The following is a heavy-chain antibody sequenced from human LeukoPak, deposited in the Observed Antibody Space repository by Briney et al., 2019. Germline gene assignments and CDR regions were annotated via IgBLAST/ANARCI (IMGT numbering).Heavy chain of an antibody. D-gene: IGHD5-18*01. V-gene: IGHV2-5*02. Sequence: ESGPTLVKPPPTLTLTCTFSGFSLHTRGVGVGWIRQPPGKALEWLTLIYWDDDKRYSPSRKSRLTITKDTSKNQVVLTMTNMDPVDTATYYCALDRIHLWSSWGQGTLVTVSS. CDR1: GFSLHTRGVG. J-gene: IGHJ5*02. CDR3: ALDRIHLWSS. CDR2: IYWDDDK.